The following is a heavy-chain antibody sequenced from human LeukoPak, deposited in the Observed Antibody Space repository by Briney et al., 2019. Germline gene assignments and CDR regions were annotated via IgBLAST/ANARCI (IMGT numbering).Heavy chain of an antibody. D-gene: IGHD6-19*01. V-gene: IGHV4-61*02. CDR2: IHTSGRT. CDR3: ARGKVVSGTPGQNSWDH. Sequence: PSETLSLTCTVSGGSISSGSYYWSWIRQPAGKGLEWIGRIHTSGRTNYNPSLKGRVTVSVDTSKNQFSLRLSSVTAADTAVYYCARGKVVSGTPGQNSWDHWGQGTLVTVSS. CDR1: GGSISSGSYY. J-gene: IGHJ4*02.